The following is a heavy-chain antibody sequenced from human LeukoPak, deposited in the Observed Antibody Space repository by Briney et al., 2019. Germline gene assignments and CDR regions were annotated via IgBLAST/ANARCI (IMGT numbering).Heavy chain of an antibody. CDR3: ARDQGYYDSSGNYYYYGMDV. J-gene: IGHJ6*02. CDR2: IYSGGST. D-gene: IGHD3-22*01. CDR1: GFTVSSNY. Sequence: GGSLRLSCAASGFTVSSNYMSWVRQAPGKGLEWVSVIYSGGSTYYADSVKGRFTISRDNAKNSLYLQMNSLRAEDTAVYYCARDQGYYDSSGNYYYYGMDVWGQGTTVTVSS. V-gene: IGHV3-66*01.